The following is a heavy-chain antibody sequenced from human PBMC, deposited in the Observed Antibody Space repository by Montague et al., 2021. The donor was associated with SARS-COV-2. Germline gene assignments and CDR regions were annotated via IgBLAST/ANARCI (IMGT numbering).Heavy chain of an antibody. Sequence: LVKPTQTLTLTCTLSGMSLSTGGVGVGWIRQPPGRALEWIGYIYYSGSTNYNPSLKSRVTISVDTSKNQFSLKLSSVTAADTAVYYCARGSGWMGNAFDIWGQGTMVTVSS. CDR1: GMSLSTGGVG. D-gene: IGHD6-19*01. CDR3: ARGSGWMGNAFDI. V-gene: IGHV4-61*08. CDR2: IYYSGST. J-gene: IGHJ3*02.